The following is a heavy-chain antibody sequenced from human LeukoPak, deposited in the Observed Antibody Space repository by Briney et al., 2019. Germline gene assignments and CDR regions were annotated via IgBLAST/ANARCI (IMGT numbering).Heavy chain of an antibody. V-gene: IGHV3-23*01. CDR3: AKDSLGSSSKNWFDP. Sequence: GGSLRLSCAASGFTFSSYAMSWVRQAPGKGLEWVSAISDSGGSTYYADSVKGRFTISRDNSKNTLYLQMNSLRAEDTAVYYCAKDSLGSSSKNWFDPWGQGTLVTVSS. CDR1: GFTFSSYA. CDR2: ISDSGGST. J-gene: IGHJ5*02. D-gene: IGHD6-13*01.